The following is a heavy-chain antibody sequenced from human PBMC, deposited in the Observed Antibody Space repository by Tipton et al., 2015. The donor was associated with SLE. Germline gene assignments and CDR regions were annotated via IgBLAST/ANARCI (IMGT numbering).Heavy chain of an antibody. CDR2: IYYSGST. D-gene: IGHD6-13*01. J-gene: IGHJ6*02. CDR3: AGRFSSSWFYYYGMDV. CDR1: GGSISSSSYY. Sequence: TLSLTCTVSGGSISSSSYYWGWIRQPPGKGLEWIGYIYYSGSTYYNPSLKSRVTISLDTSKNQFSLKLTSVTAADTAVYYCAGRFSSSWFYYYGMDVWGQGTTVTVSS. V-gene: IGHV4-39*07.